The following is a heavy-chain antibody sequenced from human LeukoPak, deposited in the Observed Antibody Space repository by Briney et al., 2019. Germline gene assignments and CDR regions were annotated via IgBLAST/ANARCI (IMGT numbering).Heavy chain of an antibody. CDR3: ARDLMDSSFDY. D-gene: IGHD6-19*01. J-gene: IGHJ4*02. CDR2: INPNSGGT. Sequence: ASVKVSCKASGYTFTGYYMHWVRQAPGQGLEWMGWINPNSGGTNYAQRFRGRVTMTRDTSISTAYMELSRLRSDDTAVYYCARDLMDSSFDYWGQGTLVTVSS. V-gene: IGHV1-2*02. CDR1: GYTFTGYY.